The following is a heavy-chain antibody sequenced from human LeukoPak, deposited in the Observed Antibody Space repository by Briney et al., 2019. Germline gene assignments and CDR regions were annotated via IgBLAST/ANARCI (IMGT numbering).Heavy chain of an antibody. CDR1: GDSISTSSYY. D-gene: IGHD3-22*01. CDR3: ARSYYYDYRQIDY. CDR2: IYYSRST. Sequence: PSETLSLTCTVSGDSISTSSYYWGWIRQPPGKGLEWLGSIYYSRSTYYNPSLKSRVTISVDTSKNQFSLNLYSVTAADTAVFYCARSYYYDYRQIDYWGQGTLVTVSS. J-gene: IGHJ4*02. V-gene: IGHV4-39*01.